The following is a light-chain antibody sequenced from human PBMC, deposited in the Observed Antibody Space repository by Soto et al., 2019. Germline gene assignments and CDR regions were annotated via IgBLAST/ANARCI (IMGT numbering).Light chain of an antibody. J-gene: IGKJ1*01. CDR1: QSVSSY. CDR2: GAS. Sequence: EIVLTQSPGTLSLSPGERATLSCRASQSVSSYLAWYQQKPGQAPRLLIYGASSRATGIPDRFSGSGSGTDFTLTISSLEPEDFAVYYCQQYGNSSRTFGQGTKVEIK. V-gene: IGKV3-20*01. CDR3: QQYGNSSRT.